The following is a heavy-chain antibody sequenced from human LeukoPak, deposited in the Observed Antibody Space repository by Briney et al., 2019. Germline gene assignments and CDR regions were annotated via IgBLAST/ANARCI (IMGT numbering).Heavy chain of an antibody. D-gene: IGHD2-2*01. CDR1: GGSFSGYY. CDR3: ASLIVVVPAAMQDYYYYGMDV. CDR2: INHSGST. V-gene: IGHV4-34*01. J-gene: IGHJ6*02. Sequence: SETLSLTCAVYGGSFSGYYWSWIRQPPGKGLEWIGEINHSGSTNYNPSLKSRVTISVDTSKNQFSLKLSSVTAADTAVYYCASLIVVVPAAMQDYYYYGMDVWGQGTTVTVSS.